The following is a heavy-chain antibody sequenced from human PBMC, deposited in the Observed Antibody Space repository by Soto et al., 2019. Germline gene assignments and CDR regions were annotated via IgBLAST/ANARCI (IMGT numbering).Heavy chain of an antibody. CDR3: ARDNARVVVRPTDAFDI. J-gene: IGHJ3*02. CDR2: IYSGGST. V-gene: IGHV3-53*01. Sequence: GGSLRLSCAASGFTVSSNYMSWVRQAPGKGLEWVSVIYSGGSTYYADSVKGRFTISRDNSKNTLYLQMNSLRAEDTAVYYCARDNARVVVRPTDAFDIWGQGTMVTXSS. CDR1: GFTVSSNY.